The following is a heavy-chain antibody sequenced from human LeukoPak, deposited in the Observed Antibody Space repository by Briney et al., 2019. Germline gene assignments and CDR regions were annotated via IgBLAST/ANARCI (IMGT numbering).Heavy chain of an antibody. CDR2: IGPTGSGT. V-gene: IGHV3-23*01. CDR3: AKRYCSGGDCHSSFDN. CDR1: GFTFSSFA. Sequence: GGSLRLSCAASGFTFSSFAMSWVRQAPGKGLEWVAGIGPTGSGTYYADFVKGRFTIYRDNSKSTLYLQMNSLRAEDTAIYYCAKRYCSGGDCHSSFDNWGQGTLVTVSS. D-gene: IGHD2-15*01. J-gene: IGHJ4*02.